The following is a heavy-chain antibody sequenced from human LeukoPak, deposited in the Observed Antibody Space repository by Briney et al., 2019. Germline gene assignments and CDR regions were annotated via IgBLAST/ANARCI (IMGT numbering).Heavy chain of an antibody. CDR3: AKGWRFDY. Sequence: GGSLRLSCVASGITFSNYAVSWVRQAPEKGLDWVSVISGSAHKIRYADSVKGRFTISRDNSKNTLYLQMNSLRAEDTAVYYCAKGWRFDYWGQGTLVTVSS. V-gene: IGHV3-23*01. CDR1: GITFSNYA. J-gene: IGHJ4*02. CDR2: ISGSAHKI.